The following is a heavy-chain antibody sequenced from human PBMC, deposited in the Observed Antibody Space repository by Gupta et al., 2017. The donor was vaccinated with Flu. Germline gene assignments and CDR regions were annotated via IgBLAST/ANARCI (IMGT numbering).Heavy chain of an antibody. Sequence: GQGLEGMGGIIPVFGPTKYAKKFQGRVTITADESTNTAYLELSSLRSEDTAVYYCARKGGGHCSGGTCYSFDYWGQGTLVTVSS. D-gene: IGHD2-15*01. CDR3: ARKGGGHCSGGTCYSFDY. V-gene: IGHV1-69*01. CDR2: IIPVFGPT. J-gene: IGHJ4*02.